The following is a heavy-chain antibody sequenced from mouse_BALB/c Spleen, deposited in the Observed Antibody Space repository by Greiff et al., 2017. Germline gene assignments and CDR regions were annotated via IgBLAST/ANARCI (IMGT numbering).Heavy chain of an antibody. D-gene: IGHD2-4*01. J-gene: IGHJ4*01. CDR1: GYTFTSYD. CDR2: ICPGDGST. Sequence: QVQLQQSGAELVKPGASVKLSCKASGYTFTSYDINWVRQRPEQGLEWIGWICPGDGSTKYNEKFKGKATLTIDKSSSTAYMQLSSLTSEDSAVYYCARSTCMSTGYYYAIDYWGQGTTVTVSS. V-gene: IGHV1-85*01. CDR3: ARSTCMSTGYYYAIDY.